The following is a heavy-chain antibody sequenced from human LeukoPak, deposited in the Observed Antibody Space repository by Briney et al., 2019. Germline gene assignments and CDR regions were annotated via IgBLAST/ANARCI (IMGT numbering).Heavy chain of an antibody. D-gene: IGHD3-22*01. CDR3: VREITMSVVVD. CDR2: INHSGST. V-gene: IGHV4-34*01. J-gene: IGHJ4*02. CDR1: SGSFSGYY. Sequence: SETLSLTCAVYSGSFSGYYWSWIRQPPGKGLEWIGEINHSGSTNYNPSLKSRVTISVDTSKNQFSLKLSSVTAADTAVYYCVREITMSVVVDRGQGTLVTVSS.